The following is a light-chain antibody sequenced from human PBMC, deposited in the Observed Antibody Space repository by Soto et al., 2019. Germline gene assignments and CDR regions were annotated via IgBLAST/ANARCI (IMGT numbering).Light chain of an antibody. J-gene: IGKJ5*01. CDR1: QSITKF. V-gene: IGKV1-39*01. Sequence: DIQMTQSPSSLSASVGFRFTITCLASQSITKFLHWYQQKPGKAPNILIFQEYNLESGVPSRFSGTGSGTDFTLTISSLKNEDFATYYCQQSYSATITFGQGTRLEIK. CDR3: QQSYSATIT. CDR2: QEY.